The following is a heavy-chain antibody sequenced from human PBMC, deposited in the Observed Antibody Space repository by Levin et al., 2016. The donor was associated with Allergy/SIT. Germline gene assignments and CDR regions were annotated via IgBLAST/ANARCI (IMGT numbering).Heavy chain of an antibody. Sequence: WIRQPPGKALEWLAHIFSNDEKSYSTSLKSRLTISKDTSKSQVVLTMTNMDPVDTATYYCARGVGVVPAAIAFDIWGQGTMVTVSS. CDR3: ARGVGVVPAAIAFDI. D-gene: IGHD2-2*01. J-gene: IGHJ3*02. CDR2: IFSNDEK. V-gene: IGHV2-26*01.